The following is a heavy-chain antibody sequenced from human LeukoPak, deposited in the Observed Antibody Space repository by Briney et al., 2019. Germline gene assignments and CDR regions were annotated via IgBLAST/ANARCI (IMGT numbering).Heavy chain of an antibody. D-gene: IGHD5-12*01. CDR1: GYTFTSYG. J-gene: IGHJ4*02. V-gene: IGHV1-18*04. Sequence: ASVKVSCKASGYTFTSYGISWVRQAPGQGLEWMGWISAYNGNTNYAQKLQGRVTMTTDTSTSTAYMELRSLRSDDTAVYYCARGRGYNGYSYYFDYWGQGTLVTVSS. CDR3: ARGRGYNGYSYYFDY. CDR2: ISAYNGNT.